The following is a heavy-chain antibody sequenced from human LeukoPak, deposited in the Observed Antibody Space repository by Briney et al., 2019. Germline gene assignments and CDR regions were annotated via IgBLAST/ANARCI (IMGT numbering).Heavy chain of an antibody. V-gene: IGHV3-48*04. Sequence: GGSLRLSCAASGFTFSSYSMNWVRQAPGKRLEWVSYISSSSSTIYYADSVKGRFTISRDNAKNSLYLQMNSLRAEDTAVYYCARDENCLDYWGQGTLVTVSS. CDR3: ARDENCLDY. CDR1: GFTFSSYS. J-gene: IGHJ4*02. CDR2: ISSSSSTI.